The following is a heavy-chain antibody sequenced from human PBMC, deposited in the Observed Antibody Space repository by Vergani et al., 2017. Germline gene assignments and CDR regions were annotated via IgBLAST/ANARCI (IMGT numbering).Heavy chain of an antibody. CDR3: ARETXVVVPAAILRAFDI. CDR1: GGSISSGDYY. Sequence: QVQLQESGPGLVKPSQTLSLTCTVSGGSISSGDYYWSWIRQPPGKGLEWIGYIYYSGSTYYNPSLKSRVTISVDTSKNRFSLKLSSVTAADTAVYYCARETXVVVPAAILRAFDIWGQGTMVTVSS. CDR2: IYYSGST. V-gene: IGHV4-30-4*01. J-gene: IGHJ3*02. D-gene: IGHD2-2*02.